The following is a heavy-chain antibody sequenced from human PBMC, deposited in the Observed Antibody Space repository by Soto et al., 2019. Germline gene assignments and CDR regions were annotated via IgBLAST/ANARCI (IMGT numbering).Heavy chain of an antibody. J-gene: IGHJ6*02. CDR1: GGTFSSYT. D-gene: IGHD2-15*01. V-gene: IGHV1-69*02. CDR3: ARYCSGGSCYSPYYYGMDV. CDR2: IIPILGIA. Sequence: QVQLVQSGADVKKPGSSVKVSCKASGGTFSSYTISWVRQAPGQGLEWMGKIIPILGIANYAQKFQGRVTITADKSTSTAYMELSSLRSEDTAVYYCARYCSGGSCYSPYYYGMDVWGQGTTVTVSS.